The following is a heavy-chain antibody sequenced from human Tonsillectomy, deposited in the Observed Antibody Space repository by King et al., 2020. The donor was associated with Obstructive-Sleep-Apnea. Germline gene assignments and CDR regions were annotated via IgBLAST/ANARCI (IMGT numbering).Heavy chain of an antibody. V-gene: IGHV3-48*04. CDR3: AREYCTRTSCYDGFDI. J-gene: IGHJ3*02. CDR1: GFTFSSYS. Sequence: VQLVESGGGLVQPGGSLRLSCAASGFTFSSYSMNWVRQAPGEGLEWVSYISSSSSAIYNADSVKGRFTISRDNAKNSLYLQMNSLRAEDTAVYYCAREYCTRTSCYDGFDIWGRGTMVTVSS. CDR2: ISSSSSAI. D-gene: IGHD2-2*01.